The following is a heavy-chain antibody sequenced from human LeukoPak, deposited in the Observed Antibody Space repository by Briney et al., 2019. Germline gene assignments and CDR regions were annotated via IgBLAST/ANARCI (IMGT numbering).Heavy chain of an antibody. D-gene: IGHD1-1*01. V-gene: IGHV3-21*01. CDR2: ISSSSSYI. Sequence: PSVSLRLSCAASGVNFSSYSMNWFRQAPGKGQQWLSSISSSSSYIYYADSVKGRFTISIDNSKNSLYLQMNSLRAEDMAVYYCARVSSSNRPHQRPGPVDVWGQGTTVTVSS. CDR1: GVNFSSYS. CDR3: ARVSSSNRPHQRPGPVDV. J-gene: IGHJ6*02.